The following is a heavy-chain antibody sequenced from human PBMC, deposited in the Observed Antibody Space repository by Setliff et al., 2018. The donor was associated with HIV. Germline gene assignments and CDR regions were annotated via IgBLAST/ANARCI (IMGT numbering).Heavy chain of an antibody. J-gene: IGHJ4*02. CDR1: GASISDYY. CDR2: VYYTGST. Sequence: PSETLSLTCTVSGASISDYYWSWVRQPPGKGLEWIGYVYYTGSTSFNPSLNSRLSMSVDTSKKNFSMRLSSVTAADTAIYYCARADYESGTYYFDYWGRGTLVTVS. D-gene: IGHD3-22*01. CDR3: ARADYESGTYYFDY. V-gene: IGHV4-59*01.